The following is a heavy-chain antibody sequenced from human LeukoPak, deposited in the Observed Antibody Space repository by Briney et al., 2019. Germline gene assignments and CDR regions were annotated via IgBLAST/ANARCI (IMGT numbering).Heavy chain of an antibody. CDR3: ARDHRGYY. V-gene: IGHV3-21*01. CDR1: GFTFRSYS. Sequence: TRGSLRLSCVASGFTFRSYSMNWVRQAPGKGLEWVSSISTSRSYIYYADSVKGRFTISRDNAKNSLYLQMNRLRAEDTAVYYCARDHRGYYWGQGTLVTVSS. CDR2: ISTSRSYI. D-gene: IGHD3-16*01. J-gene: IGHJ4*02.